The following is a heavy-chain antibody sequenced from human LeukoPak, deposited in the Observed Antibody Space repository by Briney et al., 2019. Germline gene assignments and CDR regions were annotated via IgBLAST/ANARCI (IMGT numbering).Heavy chain of an antibody. D-gene: IGHD1-26*01. Sequence: PGGSLRLSCAASGFTFNNYWMHWVRQAPGKGLVWVSRINSDGRSTSYADSVKGRFTISRDSAKNTLYLQMNSLRAEDTAIYYCAKYGPQDSGSSHFDYWGQGALVTVSS. V-gene: IGHV3-74*01. J-gene: IGHJ4*02. CDR2: INSDGRST. CDR3: AKYGPQDSGSSHFDY. CDR1: GFTFNNYW.